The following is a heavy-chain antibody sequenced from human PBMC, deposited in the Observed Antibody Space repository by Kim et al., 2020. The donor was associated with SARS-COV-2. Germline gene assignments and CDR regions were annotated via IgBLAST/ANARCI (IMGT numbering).Heavy chain of an antibody. J-gene: IGHJ5*02. CDR1: GYTFTSYG. V-gene: IGHV1-18*04. D-gene: IGHD2-2*01. CDR3: ARDGTPGGPKSVIVVVPAAVGP. Sequence: ASVKVSCKASGYTFTSYGISWVRQAPGQGLEWMGWISAYNGNTNYAQKLQGRVTMTTDTSTSTAYMELRSLRSDDTAVYYCARDGTPGGPKSVIVVVPAAVGPWGQGTLVTVSS. CDR2: ISAYNGNT.